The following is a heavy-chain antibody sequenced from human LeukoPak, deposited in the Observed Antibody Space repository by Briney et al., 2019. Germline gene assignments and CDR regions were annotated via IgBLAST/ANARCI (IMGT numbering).Heavy chain of an antibody. V-gene: IGHV4-31*03. Sequence: SETLSLTCTVSGGSISSGGYYWSWIRQHPGKGLEWIGYIYYSGSTYYNPSLKSRVTISVDTSKNQFSLKLSSVTAADTAVYYCARDTDSSGYYLFYYYYGMDVWGQGTTVTVSS. CDR2: IYYSGST. CDR1: GGSISSGGYY. CDR3: ARDTDSSGYYLFYYYYGMDV. J-gene: IGHJ6*02. D-gene: IGHD3-22*01.